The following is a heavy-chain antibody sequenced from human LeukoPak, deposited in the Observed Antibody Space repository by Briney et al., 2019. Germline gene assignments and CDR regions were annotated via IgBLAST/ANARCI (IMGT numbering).Heavy chain of an antibody. J-gene: IGHJ6*02. CDR1: GFSFDDHA. Sequence: GGSLRLSCAASGFSFDDHAMHWVRQAPGKGLEWVSGISWNSGSIGYADSVKGRFTTSRDNAKNSLYLRMNSLRAEDTALYYRAKDSRGSGSRYHGMDVWGQGTTVTVSS. V-gene: IGHV3-9*01. D-gene: IGHD3-10*01. CDR2: ISWNSGSI. CDR3: AKDSRGSGSRYHGMDV.